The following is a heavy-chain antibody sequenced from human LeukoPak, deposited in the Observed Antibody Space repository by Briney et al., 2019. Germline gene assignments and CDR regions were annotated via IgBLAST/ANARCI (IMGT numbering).Heavy chain of an antibody. V-gene: IGHV1-18*01. Sequence: GASVKVSCKASGGTFSSYAISWVRQAPGQGLEWMGWISAYNGNTNYAQKLQGRVTMTTDTSTSTAYMELRSLRSDDTAVYYCARTIMVRGVINGGFDYWGQGTLVTVSS. CDR2: ISAYNGNT. J-gene: IGHJ4*02. CDR1: GGTFSSYA. D-gene: IGHD3-10*01. CDR3: ARTIMVRGVINGGFDY.